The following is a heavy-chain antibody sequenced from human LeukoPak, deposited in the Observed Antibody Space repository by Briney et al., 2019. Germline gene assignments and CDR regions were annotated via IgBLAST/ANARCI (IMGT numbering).Heavy chain of an antibody. CDR3: ARGRSAADDLDS. V-gene: IGHV1-18*01. J-gene: IGHJ4*02. CDR1: GYIFTSYG. D-gene: IGHD6-13*01. CDR2: ISSYNGQT. Sequence: RASVKVSCKTSGYIFTSYGISWVRQAPGRGLEWLGWISSYNGQTKYAQKVQGRITLTTQLSTSTAYMELRSLKSDDTAIYFCARGRSAADDLDSWGQGTLVTVSS.